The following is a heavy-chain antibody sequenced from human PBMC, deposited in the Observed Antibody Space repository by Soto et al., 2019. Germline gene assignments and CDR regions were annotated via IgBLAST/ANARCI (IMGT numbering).Heavy chain of an antibody. CDR1: GYTFTTYG. V-gene: IGHV1-18*01. J-gene: IGHJ4*02. CDR2: ISGYNGDT. D-gene: IGHD3-22*01. CDR3: ARGDRSPNY. Sequence: ASVKVSCKASGYTFTTYGISWVRQAPGQGLEWMGYISGYNGDTKYAQKFQGRVTMTTDTSTTTAYMELRSLRSDDTAVYYCARGDRSPNYWGQGTLVTVYS.